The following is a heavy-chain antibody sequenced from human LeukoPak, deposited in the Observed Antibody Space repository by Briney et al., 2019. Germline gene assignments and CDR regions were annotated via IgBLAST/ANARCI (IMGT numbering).Heavy chain of an antibody. Sequence: SVKVSCKASGGTFSSYTISWVRQAPGQGLGWMGRIIPILGIANYAQKFQGRVTITADKSTSTAYMELSSLRSEDTAVYYCARESYGGNSAVDYWGQGTLVTVSS. CDR1: GGTFSSYT. CDR3: ARESYGGNSAVDY. J-gene: IGHJ4*02. CDR2: IIPILGIA. V-gene: IGHV1-69*04. D-gene: IGHD4-23*01.